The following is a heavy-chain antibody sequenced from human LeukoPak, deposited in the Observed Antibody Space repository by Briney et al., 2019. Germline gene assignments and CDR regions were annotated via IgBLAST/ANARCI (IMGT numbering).Heavy chain of an antibody. Sequence: GGSLRLSCAASGFTFSSYGMHWVRQAPGKGLEWVAFIPYDGSTKYYADSVKGRLTISRTNSKNTLYLQMNSLRAEDTAVYYCGRDRGYSYVFRDYGGQEPLVTVS. J-gene: IGHJ4*02. CDR3: GRDRGYSYVFRDY. V-gene: IGHV3-30*19. CDR2: IPYDGSTK. CDR1: GFTFSSYG. D-gene: IGHD5-18*01.